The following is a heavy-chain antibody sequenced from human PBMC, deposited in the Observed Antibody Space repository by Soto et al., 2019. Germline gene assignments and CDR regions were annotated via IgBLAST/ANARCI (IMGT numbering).Heavy chain of an antibody. CDR1: VGSISSGGYS. Sequence: QVQLQESGPGLVKPSQTLSLTCTVSVGSISSGGYSWSWIRQHPGKGLEWIGYIYYSGSTYYNPSLKSRVTISVDTSKNQFSLKLSSVTAADTAVYYCARVAKRGYNVDAFDIWGQGTMVTVSS. CDR3: ARVAKRGYNVDAFDI. V-gene: IGHV4-31*03. CDR2: IYYSGST. J-gene: IGHJ3*02. D-gene: IGHD1-1*01.